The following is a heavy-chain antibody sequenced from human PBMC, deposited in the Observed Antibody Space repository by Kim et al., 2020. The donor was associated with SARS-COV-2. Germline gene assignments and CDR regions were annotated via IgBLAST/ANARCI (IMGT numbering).Heavy chain of an antibody. CDR2: ST. Sequence: STYYADAVKGIFTIDRDNATDKLYLQMNSLRAEDTAVYYCERDAQGYGMDVWGQGTTVTVSS. CDR3: ERDAQGYGMDV. J-gene: IGHJ6*02. V-gene: IGHV3-66*01.